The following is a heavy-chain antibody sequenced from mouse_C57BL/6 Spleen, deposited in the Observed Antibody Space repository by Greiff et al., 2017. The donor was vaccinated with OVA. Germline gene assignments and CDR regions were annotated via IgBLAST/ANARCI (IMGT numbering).Heavy chain of an antibody. CDR3: ARKVDIYYAMDY. V-gene: IGHV2-2*01. J-gene: IGHJ4*01. CDR1: GFSLTSYG. CDR2: IWSGGST. D-gene: IGHD1-3*01. Sequence: VKLEESGPGLVQPSQSLSITCTVSGFSLTSYGVHWVRQSPGKGLEWLGVIWSGGSTVYNAAFISRLSISKDNSKSQVFFKMNSLQADDTAIYYCARKVDIYYAMDYWGQGTSVTVSS.